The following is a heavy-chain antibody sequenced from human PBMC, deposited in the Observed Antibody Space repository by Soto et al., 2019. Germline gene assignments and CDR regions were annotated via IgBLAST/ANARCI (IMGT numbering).Heavy chain of an antibody. V-gene: IGHV6-1*01. CDR3: ARTALEAGQFYF. D-gene: IGHD6-13*01. CDR1: GDSVSSNSAT. CDR2: TYYRSKWYN. Sequence: QVQLQQSGPGLVKPSQTLSLTCAISGDSVSSNSATWTWIRQSPSRGLEWLGRTYYRSKWYNDYARSVKKPITIHPDTFKNHFSPQLNSVTPEDQAVYFCARTALEAGQFYFWGQGTLVTVSS. J-gene: IGHJ4*02.